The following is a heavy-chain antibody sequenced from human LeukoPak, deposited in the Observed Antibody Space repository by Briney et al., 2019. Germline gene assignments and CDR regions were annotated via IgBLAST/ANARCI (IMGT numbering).Heavy chain of an antibody. J-gene: IGHJ5*02. D-gene: IGHD5-18*01. Sequence: PGGSLRLSCAASGFTFSSYSMNWVRQAPGKGLEWVSSISSSSSYIYYADSVKGRFTISRDNAKNSLYLQMNSLRAEDTAVYYCARAVRQWIQLWVENWFDPWGQGTLVTVSS. CDR2: ISSSSSYI. V-gene: IGHV3-21*01. CDR3: ARAVRQWIQLWVENWFDP. CDR1: GFTFSSYS.